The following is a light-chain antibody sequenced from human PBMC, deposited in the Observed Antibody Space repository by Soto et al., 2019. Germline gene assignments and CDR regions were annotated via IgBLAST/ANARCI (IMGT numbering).Light chain of an antibody. CDR3: QQYNNWTPLT. CDR1: QSVSSN. V-gene: IGKV3-15*01. CDR2: GAS. Sequence: EIVMTQSPATLSVSPGERATLSCRASQSVSSNLAWYQQKPGQAPRLLIYGASTSATGIPARFSGSGSGTEFTLTISSLQSEDFAVYYCQQYNNWTPLTFGGGTKVEIK. J-gene: IGKJ4*01.